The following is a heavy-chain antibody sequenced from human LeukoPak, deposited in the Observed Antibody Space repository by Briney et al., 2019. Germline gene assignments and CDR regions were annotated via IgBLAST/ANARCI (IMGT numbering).Heavy chain of an antibody. J-gene: IGHJ6*03. CDR2: INPDSGGT. CDR3: ARTFYYGSGRARYMDV. Sequence: ASVKVSCKASGYTFTGYHMHWVRQAPGQGLEWMGWINPDSGGTDYAQKFQGRVTMTRDTSISTAYMELSRLRSDDTAMYYCARTFYYGSGRARYMDVWGKGTTVAVSS. CDR1: GYTFTGYH. V-gene: IGHV1-2*02. D-gene: IGHD3-10*01.